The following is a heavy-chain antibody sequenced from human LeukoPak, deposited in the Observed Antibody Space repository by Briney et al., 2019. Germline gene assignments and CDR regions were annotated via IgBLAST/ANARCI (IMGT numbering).Heavy chain of an antibody. V-gene: IGHV3-23*01. J-gene: IGHJ5*02. CDR2: ISGGGGST. CDR3: AKDGRASWFDP. Sequence: PGGSLRLSCAASGFTFSSYAMSWVRQAPGKGLEWVSSISGGGGSTYYADSVKGRFTISRDNSKNMMYLQMDSLRAEDTAVYYCAKDGRASWFDPRGQGNPVTVSS. CDR1: GFTFSSYA. D-gene: IGHD1-1*01.